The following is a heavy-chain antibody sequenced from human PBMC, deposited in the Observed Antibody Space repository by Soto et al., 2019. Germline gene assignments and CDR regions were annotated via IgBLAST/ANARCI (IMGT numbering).Heavy chain of an antibody. J-gene: IGHJ6*03. D-gene: IGHD3-16*01. CDR1: GYTFTSYA. V-gene: IGHV1-3*01. CDR2: INAGNGNT. CDR3: ATCSLSRKPNCYYYYMVV. Sequence: ASVKVSCKASGYTFTSYAMHWVRQAPGQRLEWMGWINAGNGNTKYSQKFQGRVTITRDTSASTAYMELSSLRSEDTAVYYCATCSLSRKPNCYYYYMVVWGKGTTVT.